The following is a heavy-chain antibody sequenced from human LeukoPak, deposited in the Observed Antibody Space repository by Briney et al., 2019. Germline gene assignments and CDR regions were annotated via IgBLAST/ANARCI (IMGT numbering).Heavy chain of an antibody. J-gene: IGHJ1*01. CDR2: INHSGST. CDR1: GGSFSGYY. Sequence: PSETLSLTCAAYGGSFSGYYWSWIRQPPGKGLEWIGEINHSGSTNYNPSLKSRVTISVDTSKNQFSLKLSSVTAADTAVYYCARAGSYYVRHFQHWGQGTLVTVSS. V-gene: IGHV4-34*01. D-gene: IGHD1-26*01. CDR3: ARAGSYYVRHFQH.